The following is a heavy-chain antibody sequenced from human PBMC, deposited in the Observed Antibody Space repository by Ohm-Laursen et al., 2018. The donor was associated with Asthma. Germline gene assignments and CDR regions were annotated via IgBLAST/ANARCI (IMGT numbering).Heavy chain of an antibody. D-gene: IGHD3-10*01. Sequence: SQTLSLTCTVSGGSISSGDYYWSWIRQPPGKGLEWIGYIYYSGSTYYNPSLKSRVTISVDTSKNQFSLKLSSVTAADTAVYYCARPMVRGVSPFDIWGQGTMVTVSS. CDR3: ARPMVRGVSPFDI. V-gene: IGHV4-30-4*01. CDR1: GGSISSGDYY. CDR2: IYYSGST. J-gene: IGHJ3*02.